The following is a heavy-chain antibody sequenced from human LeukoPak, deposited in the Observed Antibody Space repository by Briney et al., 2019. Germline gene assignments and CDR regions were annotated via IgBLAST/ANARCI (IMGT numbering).Heavy chain of an antibody. V-gene: IGHV3-11*01. CDR2: ISSSGSTT. CDR1: GFTVSNRY. Sequence: TGGSLRLSCAASGFTVSNRYMNWVRQAPGKGLEWVSYISSSGSTTYYADSVQGRFTISRDNAKNSLYLQMDSLRAEDTAVYYCASNSGYGLNDAFDIWGQGTMVTVSS. J-gene: IGHJ3*02. CDR3: ASNSGYGLNDAFDI. D-gene: IGHD3-22*01.